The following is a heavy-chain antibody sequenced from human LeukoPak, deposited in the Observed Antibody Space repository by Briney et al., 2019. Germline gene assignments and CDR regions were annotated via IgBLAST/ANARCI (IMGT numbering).Heavy chain of an antibody. Sequence: PSETLSLTCTVSGGSISSYYWSWIRQPPGKGLEWIGYIYYSGSTNYNPSLKSRVTISVDTSKNQFSPKLSSVTAADTAVYYCARGGTAYYYDSSGTIDYWGQGTLVTVSS. J-gene: IGHJ4*02. CDR2: IYYSGST. CDR1: GGSISSYY. CDR3: ARGGTAYYYDSSGTIDY. V-gene: IGHV4-59*01. D-gene: IGHD3-22*01.